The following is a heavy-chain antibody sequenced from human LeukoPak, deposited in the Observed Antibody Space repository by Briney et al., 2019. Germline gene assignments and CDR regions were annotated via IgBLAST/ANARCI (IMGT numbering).Heavy chain of an antibody. CDR3: ARGLWGYSSRQGAFDI. D-gene: IGHD6-13*01. V-gene: IGHV4-4*02. Sequence: PSETLSLTCAVSGGSISSSNWWSWVRQPPGKGLEWIGEINHSGSTNYNPSLKSRVTISVDTSKNQFSLKLSSVTAADTAVYYCARGLWGYSSRQGAFDIWGQGTMVTVSS. CDR1: GGSISSSNW. J-gene: IGHJ3*02. CDR2: INHSGST.